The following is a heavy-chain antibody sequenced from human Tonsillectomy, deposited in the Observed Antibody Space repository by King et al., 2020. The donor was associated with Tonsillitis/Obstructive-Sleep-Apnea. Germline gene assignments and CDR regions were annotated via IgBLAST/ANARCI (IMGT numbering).Heavy chain of an antibody. V-gene: IGHV3-23*04. CDR2: ISGSGGST. CDR1: GFTFSSYA. D-gene: IGHD3-22*01. CDR3: ARLYYYESSGYHYYFDS. J-gene: IGHJ4*02. Sequence: VQLVESGGGLVQPGGSLRLSCAASGFTFSSYAMTWVRQAPGKGLEWVSTISGSGGSTYYADSVKGRFTISRDNSKNTLYLQMNRLRAEDTAVYYCARLYYYESSGYHYYFDSWGQGTLVTVSS.